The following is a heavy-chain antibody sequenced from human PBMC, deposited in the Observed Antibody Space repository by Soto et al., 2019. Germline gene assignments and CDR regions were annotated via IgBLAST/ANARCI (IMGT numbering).Heavy chain of an antibody. J-gene: IGHJ6*02. D-gene: IGHD1-26*01. CDR1: GGSFSGYY. V-gene: IGHV4-34*01. Sequence: SETLSLTCAVYGGSFSGYYWSWIRQPPGKGLEWIGEINHSGSTNYNPSLKSRVTISVDTSKNQFSLKLSSVTAADTAVYYCARGPKNLGSRALRYYYGMDVWGQGTTVTVSS. CDR2: INHSGST. CDR3: ARGPKNLGSRALRYYYGMDV.